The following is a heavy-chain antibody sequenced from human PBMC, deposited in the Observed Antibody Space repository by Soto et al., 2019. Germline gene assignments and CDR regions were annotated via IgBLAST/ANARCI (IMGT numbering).Heavy chain of an antibody. J-gene: IGHJ4*02. CDR1: GYTFTSYG. D-gene: IGHD3-10*01. CDR3: ARDTSSGEYDY. V-gene: IGHV1-18*01. CDR2: INVYNGNT. Sequence: QVQLVQSGAEVKKPGASVKVSCKASGYTFTSYGISWVRQAPGRGLEWMGWINVYNGNTNYAQKLQGRVTMTTDTSTSTAYLDLRSLRSDDTAVYFCARDTSSGEYDYWGQGTLVTVSS.